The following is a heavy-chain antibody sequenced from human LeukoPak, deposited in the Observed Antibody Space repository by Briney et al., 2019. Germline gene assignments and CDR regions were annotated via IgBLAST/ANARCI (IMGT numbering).Heavy chain of an antibody. CDR1: GFTFSSYG. J-gene: IGHJ4*02. CDR2: IRYDGSNK. V-gene: IGHV3-30*02. D-gene: IGHD3-22*01. CDR3: AKVFSRGAMIPLDY. Sequence: GGSLRLSCAASGFTFSSYGMHWVRQAPGKGLEWVAFIRYDGSNKYYADSVKGRFTISRDNSKDTLYLQMNSLRAEDTAVYYCAKVFSRGAMIPLDYWGQGTLVTVSS.